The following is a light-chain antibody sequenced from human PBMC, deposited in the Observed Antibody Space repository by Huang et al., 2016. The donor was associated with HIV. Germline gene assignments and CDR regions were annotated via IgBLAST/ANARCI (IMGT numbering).Light chain of an antibody. J-gene: IGKJ1*01. CDR2: AAS. CDR3: QQYYSYRT. CDR1: QDINNF. V-gene: IGKV1-8*01. Sequence: AIRMTQSPSSLSASTGDRVNITGRASQDINNFLAWYKQKPGKAPNLLIYAASILETGVPSRFSGSGSGTEFNLSISCLQSEDFATYYCQQYYSYRTFGQGTQVEIK.